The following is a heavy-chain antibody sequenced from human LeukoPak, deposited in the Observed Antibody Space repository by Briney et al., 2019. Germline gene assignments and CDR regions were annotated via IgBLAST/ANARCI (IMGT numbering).Heavy chain of an antibody. J-gene: IGHJ4*02. V-gene: IGHV1-69*05. Sequence: GSSVKVSCKASGGPFSSYAISWVRQAPGQGLEWMGRIIPIFGTANYAQKFQGRVTITTDEATGTAYMELSSLRSEDTAVYYCARGQIAVAGSHFDYWGQGTLVTVSS. CDR2: IIPIFGTA. D-gene: IGHD6-19*01. CDR3: ARGQIAVAGSHFDY. CDR1: GGPFSSYA.